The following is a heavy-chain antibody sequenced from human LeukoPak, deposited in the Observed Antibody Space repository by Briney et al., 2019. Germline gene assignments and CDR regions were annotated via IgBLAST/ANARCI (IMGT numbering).Heavy chain of an antibody. V-gene: IGHV1-18*01. J-gene: IGHJ3*02. CDR1: GYTFTSYG. Sequence: ASVRVSCKASGYTFTSYGISWVRQAPGQGLEWMGWISAYNGNTNYAQKLQGRVTMTTDTSTSTAYMELRSLRSDDTAVYYCARKPGGYSYGRGAFDIWGQGTMVTVSS. D-gene: IGHD5-18*01. CDR3: ARKPGGYSYGRGAFDI. CDR2: ISAYNGNT.